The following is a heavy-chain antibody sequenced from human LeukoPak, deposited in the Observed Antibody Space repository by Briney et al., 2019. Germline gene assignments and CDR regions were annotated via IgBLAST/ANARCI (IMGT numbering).Heavy chain of an antibody. Sequence: ASVKVSCKASGYTFTSYGISCVRQAPGQGLEWMGWISAYNGNTNYAQKLQGRVTMTTDTSTSTAYMELRSLRSDDTAVYYCARDLRSTSFRYFDYWGQGTLVTVSS. J-gene: IGHJ4*02. CDR3: ARDLRSTSFRYFDY. D-gene: IGHD2-2*01. CDR2: ISAYNGNT. V-gene: IGHV1-18*01. CDR1: GYTFTSYG.